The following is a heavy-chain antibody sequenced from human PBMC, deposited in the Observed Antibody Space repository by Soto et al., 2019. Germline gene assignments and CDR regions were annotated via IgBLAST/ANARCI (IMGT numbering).Heavy chain of an antibody. CDR2: IIPIFGTA. D-gene: IGHD2-15*01. CDR3: ARANGDCSGGSCGFDP. J-gene: IGHJ5*01. V-gene: IGHV1-69*12. CDR1: GGTFSSYA. Sequence: QVQLVQSGAEVKKPGSSVKVSCKASGGTFSSYAISWVRQAPGQGLEWMGGIIPIFGTANYAQKVQGRVTITADESTSTAYMELSRLRSEDTAVYYCARANGDCSGGSCGFDPWGPGTLVTVSS.